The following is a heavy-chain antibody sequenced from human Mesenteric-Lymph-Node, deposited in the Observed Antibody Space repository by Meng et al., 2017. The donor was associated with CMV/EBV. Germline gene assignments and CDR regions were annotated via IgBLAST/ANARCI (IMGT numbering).Heavy chain of an antibody. CDR3: ARTQYCDWLNYFDY. D-gene: IGHD3-9*01. CDR1: GFTFGSYA. V-gene: IGHV3-64*02. J-gene: IGHJ4*02. CDR2: ISSNGGST. Sequence: GGSLRLSCVASGFTFGSYAMHWVRQAPGKGLEYVSAISSNGGSTYYVDSVKDRFTISRDNSKNTLYLQMGSLRAEDMAVYYCARTQYCDWLNYFDYWGQGTLVTVSS.